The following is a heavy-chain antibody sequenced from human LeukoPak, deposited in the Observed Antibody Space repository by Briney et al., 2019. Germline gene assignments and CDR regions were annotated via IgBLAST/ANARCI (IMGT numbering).Heavy chain of an antibody. CDR1: GFTFDSYA. V-gene: IGHV3-23*01. CDR3: AKKAGYGMVGMDV. D-gene: IGHD2-8*01. J-gene: IGHJ6*02. CDR2: ISGGSEDT. Sequence: GGSLRLSCTASGFTFDSYAMSWVRQAPGKGLEWVSSISGGSEDTYYADSVKGRFTISRDNSKSTLYLQMNSLRAEDTAVYYCAKKAGYGMVGMDVWGQGTTVTVSS.